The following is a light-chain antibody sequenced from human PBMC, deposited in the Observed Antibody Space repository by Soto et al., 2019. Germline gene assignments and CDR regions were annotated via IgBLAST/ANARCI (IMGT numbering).Light chain of an antibody. V-gene: IGLV1-51*01. CDR1: SSNLGDNY. Sequence: QSVLTQPRSVSAAPGQKVPISCSGSSSNLGDNYVSWYQQLKGTAPKLHIYDNNKRPSGIPDRFSGSKSGTAATRGITGLQTGDEADYYCGTWDTSLSAGVVLGGGTKLPVL. CDR2: DNN. J-gene: IGLJ2*01. CDR3: GTWDTSLSAGVV.